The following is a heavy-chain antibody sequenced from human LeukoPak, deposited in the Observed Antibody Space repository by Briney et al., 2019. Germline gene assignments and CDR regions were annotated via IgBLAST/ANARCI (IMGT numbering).Heavy chain of an antibody. CDR1: GDSISSYNYF. Sequence: SETLSLTCTVSGDSISSYNYFWGWIRQPPGKGLEWVGSIYYRGNTYYNPSLKSRVALSADTSKNQFSLKVTSVTAADTAVYYCARASSDYYWDFVYWGQGALVTVSS. V-gene: IGHV4-39*01. CDR3: ARASSDYYWDFVY. D-gene: IGHD3-22*01. CDR2: IYYRGNT. J-gene: IGHJ4*02.